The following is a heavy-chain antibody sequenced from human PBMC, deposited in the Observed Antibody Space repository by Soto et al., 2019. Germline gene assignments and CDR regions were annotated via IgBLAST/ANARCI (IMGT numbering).Heavy chain of an antibody. Sequence: GESLKISCKGSGYSFTSYWIGWVRQMPGKGLEWMGIIYPGDSDTRYSPSFQGQVTISADKSISTAYLQWSSLKASDTAMYYCARLPPDYGDYYYYGMDVWGQGTTVTVSS. CDR3: ARLPPDYGDYYYYGMDV. D-gene: IGHD4-17*01. J-gene: IGHJ6*02. V-gene: IGHV5-51*01. CDR1: GYSFTSYW. CDR2: IYPGDSDT.